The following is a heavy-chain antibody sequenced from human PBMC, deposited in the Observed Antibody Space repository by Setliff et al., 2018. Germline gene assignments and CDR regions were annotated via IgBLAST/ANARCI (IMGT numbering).Heavy chain of an antibody. Sequence: SETLSLTCTVSGGSNSSISYYWGWIRQPPGKALEWIGSIYYSGSTYYNPSLKSRVTIAVDTSKNQFSLKLSSVTAADTAVYYCARRETYYNFWSGYYAYWGQGTLVTV. V-gene: IGHV4-39*07. CDR2: IYYSGST. D-gene: IGHD3-3*01. CDR1: GGSNSSISYY. J-gene: IGHJ4*02. CDR3: ARRETYYNFWSGYYAY.